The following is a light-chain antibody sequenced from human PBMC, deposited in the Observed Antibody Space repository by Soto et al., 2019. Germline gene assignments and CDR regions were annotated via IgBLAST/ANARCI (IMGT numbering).Light chain of an antibody. CDR3: QQYNNWPFS. J-gene: IGKJ5*01. Sequence: EIVMTQSPATLSVSPGERATLPCRAGQGVTTNFAWYQQKSGQSPSLLIYDVSIRATGVPARFSGTVSETDGTITLSGPQSEDAEVYFGQQYNNWPFSFGQGTRLEIK. CDR1: QGVTTN. V-gene: IGKV3-15*01. CDR2: DVS.